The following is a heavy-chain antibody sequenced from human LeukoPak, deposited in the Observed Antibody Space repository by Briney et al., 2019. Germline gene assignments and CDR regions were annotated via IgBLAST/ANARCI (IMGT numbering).Heavy chain of an antibody. D-gene: IGHD3-22*01. J-gene: IGHJ3*02. Sequence: GRSLRLSCAASGFTFSSYGMHWVRQAPGKGLEWVAVIWYDGSNKYYADSVKGRFTISRDNSKNTLYLQMNSLRAEDTAVYYCAKEGGITMIVVVIQEGAFDIWGQGTMVTVSS. CDR1: GFTFSSYG. CDR3: AKEGGITMIVVVIQEGAFDI. CDR2: IWYDGSNK. V-gene: IGHV3-33*06.